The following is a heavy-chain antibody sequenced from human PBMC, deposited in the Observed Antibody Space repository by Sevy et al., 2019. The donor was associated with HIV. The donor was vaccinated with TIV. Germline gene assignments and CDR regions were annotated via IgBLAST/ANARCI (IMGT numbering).Heavy chain of an antibody. V-gene: IGHV3-30*02. J-gene: IGHJ3*02. CDR2: IGYDGSNK. CDR3: TKDITMVRGVIRDI. D-gene: IGHD3-10*01. CDR1: GLTFRSYD. Sequence: GGSLRLSCAASGLTFRSYDMFWVRQAPGKGLEWVAVIGYDGSNKQYADSVKGRFTIPGDNSKNTLYLQMNNLRYEDTAIYYCTKDITMVRGVIRDIWGQGTMVTVSS.